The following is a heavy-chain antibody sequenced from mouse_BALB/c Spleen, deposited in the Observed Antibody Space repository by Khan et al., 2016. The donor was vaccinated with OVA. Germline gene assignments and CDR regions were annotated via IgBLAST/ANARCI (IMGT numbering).Heavy chain of an antibody. D-gene: IGHD1-1*01. Sequence: EVKLEVSGPGLVKPSQSLSLTCTVTGYSITSDYAWNWIRQFPGNKLEWMGYISYSGRTSYNPSLKSRISITRATSKNQFLLQLNSVTTEDTATYYCARSVTITTVVATDFDYWGQGTTLTVSS. CDR3: ARSVTITTVVATDFDY. V-gene: IGHV3-2*02. J-gene: IGHJ2*01. CDR2: ISYSGRT. CDR1: GYSITSDYA.